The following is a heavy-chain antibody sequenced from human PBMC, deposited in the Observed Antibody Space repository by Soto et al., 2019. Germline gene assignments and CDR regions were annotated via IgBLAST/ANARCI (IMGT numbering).Heavy chain of an antibody. CDR2: IYPVDSYT. Sequence: GETLKISCQGSGYRFTSYWICWVRQMPGKGLEGMGIIYPVDSYTRYSPSFQRQGTISASRPISTAYLQWSSQKDSGNAMYYCARPSLKNGMDVWGQGTTVTVSS. J-gene: IGHJ6*02. CDR1: GYRFTSYW. CDR3: ARPSLKNGMDV. V-gene: IGHV5-51*01.